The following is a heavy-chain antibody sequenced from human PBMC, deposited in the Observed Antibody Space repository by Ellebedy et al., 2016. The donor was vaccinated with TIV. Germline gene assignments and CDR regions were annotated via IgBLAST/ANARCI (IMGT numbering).Heavy chain of an antibody. Sequence: AASVKVSCTASGYTLTGYYMHWVRQAPGQGLEWMGWINPGSGATDYAQRFQGRVTLTRDTSINTAYMELSRLTSDDTAVYYCLRDRQGRNYQPGDCWGQGTLVTVSS. CDR1: GYTLTGYY. J-gene: IGHJ4*02. D-gene: IGHD1-7*01. CDR2: INPGSGAT. V-gene: IGHV1-2*02. CDR3: LRDRQGRNYQPGDC.